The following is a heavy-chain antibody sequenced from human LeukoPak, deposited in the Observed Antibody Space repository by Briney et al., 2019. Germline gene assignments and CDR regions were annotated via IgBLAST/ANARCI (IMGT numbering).Heavy chain of an antibody. J-gene: IGHJ4*02. CDR1: GGSTSSGTYY. D-gene: IGHD5-18*01. Sequence: SETLSLTCTVSGGSTSSGTYYWGWIRQPPGKGLEWIGNIYYSGSSYYNPSLKSRVTISVDTSKNQFSLKLSSVTAADTAVYYCARLRVRGYGYGPWEGPTWLDYRGQGTLVTVSS. CDR2: IYYSGSS. CDR3: ARLRVRGYGYGPWEGPTWLDY. V-gene: IGHV4-39*07.